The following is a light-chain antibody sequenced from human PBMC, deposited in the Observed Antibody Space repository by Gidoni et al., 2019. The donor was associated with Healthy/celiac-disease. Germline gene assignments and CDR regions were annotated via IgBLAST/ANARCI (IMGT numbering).Light chain of an antibody. J-gene: IGKJ5*01. V-gene: IGKV3-11*01. CDR3: QQRSNWPPSIT. Sequence: EIMLTQSPVTLSFSPGERATLSCRASQSVSSHLAWYQQKPGQAPRLLIYEASNRATGIPARFSGIGSGTDFTLTISSLEPEDLAVYYCQQRSNWPPSITFGQGTRLEIK. CDR2: EAS. CDR1: QSVSSH.